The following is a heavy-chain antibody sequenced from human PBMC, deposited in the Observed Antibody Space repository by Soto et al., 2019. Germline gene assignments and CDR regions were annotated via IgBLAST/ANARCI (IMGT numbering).Heavy chain of an antibody. CDR1: GFTFDDYA. CDR3: ARGGPDGFCSGGRCYFDS. V-gene: IGHV3-9*01. CDR2: ISWNSNIV. D-gene: IGHD2-15*01. J-gene: IGHJ4*02. Sequence: EVHLVESGGGLVQPGRSLRLSCAASGFTFDDYAMYWVRRVPGKGLEWVSSISWNSNIVGYVVSVKGRFTISRDNAKNSLYLQMNSLRPEDTALYYCARGGPDGFCSGGRCYFDSWGQGTLVTVSS.